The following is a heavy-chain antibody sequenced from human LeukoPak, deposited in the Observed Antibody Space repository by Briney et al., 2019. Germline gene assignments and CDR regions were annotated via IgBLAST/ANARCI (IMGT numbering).Heavy chain of an antibody. CDR3: ARAHYYYDSSGYSEFDAFDI. CDR2: INPNSGGT. Sequence: GASVKVSCKASGYTFTGYYMHWVRQAPGQGLEWMGWINPNSGGTNYAQKFQGRVTMTRDTSISTAYMELSGLRSDGTAVYYCARAHYYYDSSGYSEFDAFDIWGQGTMVTVSS. J-gene: IGHJ3*02. CDR1: GYTFTGYY. D-gene: IGHD3-22*01. V-gene: IGHV1-2*02.